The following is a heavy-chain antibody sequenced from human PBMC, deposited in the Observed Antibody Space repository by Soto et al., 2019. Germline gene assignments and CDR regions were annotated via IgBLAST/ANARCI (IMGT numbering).Heavy chain of an antibody. CDR3: ARRRGYAFDI. J-gene: IGHJ3*02. V-gene: IGHV1-8*01. Sequence: TGYAQKFQGRVTMTRNTSISTAYMELSSLRSEDTAVYYCARRRGYAFDIWGQGTMVTVSS. CDR2: T.